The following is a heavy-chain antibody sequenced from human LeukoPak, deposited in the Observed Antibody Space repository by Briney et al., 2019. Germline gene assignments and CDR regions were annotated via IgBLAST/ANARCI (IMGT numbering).Heavy chain of an antibody. CDR1: GFTFSSYE. J-gene: IGHJ6*03. D-gene: IGHD2-15*01. Sequence: PGGSLRLSCAASGFTFSSYEMNWVRQAPGKGLEWVSYISSSGSTIYYADSVKGRFTISRDNAKNSLYLQMNSLRAEDTAVYYCARATLGCSGGSCPPYYYYYMDVWGKGTTVTISS. CDR3: ARATLGCSGGSCPPYYYYYMDV. CDR2: ISSSGSTI. V-gene: IGHV3-48*03.